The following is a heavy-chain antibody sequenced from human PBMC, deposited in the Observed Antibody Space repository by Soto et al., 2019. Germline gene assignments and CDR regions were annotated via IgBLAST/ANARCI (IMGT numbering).Heavy chain of an antibody. CDR2: IIPIFGTA. CDR3: ARDRVITMVRGVISGYYYYGMDV. CDR1: GGTFSSYA. V-gene: IGHV1-69*12. Sequence: QVQLVQSGAEVKKPGSSVKVSCKASGGTFSSYAISWVRQAPGQGLEWMGGIIPIFGTANYAQKFQGRVTITADESTRTAYMELSSLRSEDTAVYYCARDRVITMVRGVISGYYYYGMDVWGQGTTVTVSS. J-gene: IGHJ6*02. D-gene: IGHD3-10*01.